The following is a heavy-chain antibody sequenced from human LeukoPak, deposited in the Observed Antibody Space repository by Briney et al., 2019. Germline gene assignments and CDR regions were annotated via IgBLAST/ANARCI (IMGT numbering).Heavy chain of an antibody. J-gene: IGHJ4*02. CDR1: GYTFTSYG. Sequence: GASVKVSCKASGYTFTSYGISWVRQAPGQGLEWMGWISAYNGNTNYAQKLQGRVTMTTDTSTSTAYMELRSLRSDDTAVYYCARVHGYNRPLSELDYWGQGTLVTVSS. CDR3: ARVHGYNRPLSELDY. CDR2: ISAYNGNT. V-gene: IGHV1-18*01. D-gene: IGHD5-24*01.